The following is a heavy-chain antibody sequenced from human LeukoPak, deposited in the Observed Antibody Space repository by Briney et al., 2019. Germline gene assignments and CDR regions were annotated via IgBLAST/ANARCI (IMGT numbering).Heavy chain of an antibody. D-gene: IGHD1-26*01. CDR2: ISTYSGNT. V-gene: IGHV1-18*01. CDR3: ARGEPIFDY. Sequence: ASVKVSSKASGYTFTSCGITWVRQAAGEGLEWMGWISTYSGNTRYAQKFQGRVTMTTDTSTSTAYMELRSLRSDDTAVFYCARGEPIFDYWGQGTLVTVSS. CDR1: GYTFTSCG. J-gene: IGHJ4*02.